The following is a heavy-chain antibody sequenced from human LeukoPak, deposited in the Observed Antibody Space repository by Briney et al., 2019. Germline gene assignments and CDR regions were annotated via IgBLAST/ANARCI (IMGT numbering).Heavy chain of an antibody. D-gene: IGHD6-13*01. J-gene: IGHJ5*01. CDR1: GXSISGYY. CDR2: IYYSGGT. V-gene: IGHV4-59*01. CDR3: ARYSDNWFDS. Sequence: SETLSLTCTVSGXSISGYYGSWIRQPPGKGLEWIGYIYYSGGTNYNPSLKSRVTISVDTSKNQFSLKLSSVTAADTAMFYCARYSDNWFDSWGQGTLVTVSS.